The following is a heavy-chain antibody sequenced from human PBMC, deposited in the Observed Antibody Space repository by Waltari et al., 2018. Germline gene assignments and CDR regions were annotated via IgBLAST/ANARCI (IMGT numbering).Heavy chain of an antibody. CDR2: INPKRGGT. Sequence: QVQLVQSGAEVKKPGASVKVSCKASGYTFTDYFMHWVRQAPGQGLEWMGRINPKRGGTNYAQKFEGRVTMTGDTSINTAYMELSRLRSDDTAVYYCARGDKLYYYFDYWGQGTLVTVSS. CDR3: ARGDKLYYYFDY. V-gene: IGHV1-2*06. CDR1: GYTFTDYF. J-gene: IGHJ4*02. D-gene: IGHD2-21*01.